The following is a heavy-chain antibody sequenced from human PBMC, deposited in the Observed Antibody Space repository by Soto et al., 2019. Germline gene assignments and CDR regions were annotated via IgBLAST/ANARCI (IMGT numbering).Heavy chain of an antibody. CDR3: VAERGPVLVYPYF. D-gene: IGHD6-19*01. CDR2: INPENGDT. V-gene: IGHV1-2*02. J-gene: IGHJ1*01. CDR1: GSTFSSYY. Sequence: ASVKVSCKXSGSTFSSYYINWLRQAPALGLVWLGWINPENGDTHYAQNFQGRVTMTRDTSTATAHMELSRLRSDDTGGYYCVAERGPVLVYPYFWGQGTKVNGSS.